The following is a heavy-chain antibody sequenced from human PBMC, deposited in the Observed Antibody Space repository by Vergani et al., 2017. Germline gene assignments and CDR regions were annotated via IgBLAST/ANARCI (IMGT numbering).Heavy chain of an antibody. CDR2: INPSGGST. D-gene: IGHD3-22*01. CDR1: GYPFTSYY. V-gene: IGHV1-46*01. CDR3: ARPGYYYDSSGYYDLDY. J-gene: IGHJ4*02. Sequence: QVQLVQSGAEVKKPGASVKVSCKASGYPFTSYYMHWVRQAPGQGLEWMGIINPSGGSTSYAQKFQGRVTMTRDTSTSTVYMELSSLRSEDTAVYYCARPGYYYDSSGYYDLDYWGQGTLVTV.